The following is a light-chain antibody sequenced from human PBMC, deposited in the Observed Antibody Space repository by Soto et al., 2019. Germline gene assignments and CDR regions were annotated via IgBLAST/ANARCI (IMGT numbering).Light chain of an antibody. CDR2: SNN. CDR1: SSNIGSNT. J-gene: IGLJ1*01. V-gene: IGLV1-44*01. CDR3: AAWDDSLKGV. Sequence: QSVLTQPPSASGTPGQRVTISCSGSSSNIGSNTVNWYQQLPGTAPKLLIYSNNQRPSGVPDRFSGSKSGTSASLAISGLQSEDEADYYCAAWDDSLKGVFGTGTKLPVL.